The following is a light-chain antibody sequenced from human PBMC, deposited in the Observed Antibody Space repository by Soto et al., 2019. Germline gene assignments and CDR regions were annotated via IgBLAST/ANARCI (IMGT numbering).Light chain of an antibody. Sequence: QSALTQPASVSGSPGQSITISFTGTSSDVGGYNYVSWYQQHPGKAPKLMIYDVSNRPSGVSNRFSGSKSGNTASLTISGLQAEDEADYYCSSYTSRSSSTYVFGTGTKVTVL. CDR3: SSYTSRSSSTYV. CDR2: DVS. CDR1: SSDVGGYNY. J-gene: IGLJ1*01. V-gene: IGLV2-14*01.